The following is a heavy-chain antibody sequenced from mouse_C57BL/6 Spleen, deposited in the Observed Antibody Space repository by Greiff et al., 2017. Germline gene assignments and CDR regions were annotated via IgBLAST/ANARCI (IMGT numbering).Heavy chain of an antibody. CDR2: IYPGDGDT. CDR3: ARRSSGFYYFDY. D-gene: IGHD6-1*01. CDR1: GYAFSSYW. Sequence: QVQLQQSGAELVKPGASVKISCKASGYAFSSYWMNWVKQRPGKGLEWIGQIYPGDGDTNYNGKFKGKATLTADKSSSPAYMQLSSLTSEDSAVYFCARRSSGFYYFDYWGQGTTLTVSS. J-gene: IGHJ2*01. V-gene: IGHV1-80*01.